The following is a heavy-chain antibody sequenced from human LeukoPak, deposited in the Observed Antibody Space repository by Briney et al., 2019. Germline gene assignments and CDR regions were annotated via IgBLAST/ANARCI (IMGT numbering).Heavy chain of an antibody. Sequence: ASVKVSCKASGYTFTSYGISWVRQAPGQGLEWMGWISAYNGNTNYAQKLQGRVTMTTDTSTSTAYVELRSLRSDDTAVYYCARVRPYYDSSGYSPADYWGQGTLVTVSS. CDR2: ISAYNGNT. J-gene: IGHJ4*02. D-gene: IGHD3-22*01. V-gene: IGHV1-18*01. CDR1: GYTFTSYG. CDR3: ARVRPYYDSSGYSPADY.